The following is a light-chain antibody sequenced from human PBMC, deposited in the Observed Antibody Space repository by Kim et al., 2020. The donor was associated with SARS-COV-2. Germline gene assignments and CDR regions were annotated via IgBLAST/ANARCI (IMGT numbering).Light chain of an antibody. V-gene: IGKV4-1*01. CDR1: QSVLYSSNNKNY. CDR2: WAS. J-gene: IGKJ1*01. CDR3: QQYYSTPLT. Sequence: DIVMTQSPDSLAESLGERATINCKSSQSVLYSSNNKNYLAWYQQKPRQPPKLLIYWASTRESGVPDRFSGSGSGTDFTLTISSLQAEDVAVYYCQQYYSTPLTFGQGTKVDIK.